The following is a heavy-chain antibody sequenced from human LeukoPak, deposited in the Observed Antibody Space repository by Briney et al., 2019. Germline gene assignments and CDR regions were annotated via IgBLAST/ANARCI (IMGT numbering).Heavy chain of an antibody. Sequence: SETLSLTCSFSGDSISSYYWSWVRQPPGKGLEWIGYIYYSGSTNYIPSLKSRVTISVDTSKNQFSLKLTSATAADTAVYYCTTGSFGGFDIWGQGTMVTVSS. J-gene: IGHJ3*02. CDR3: TTGSFGGFDI. D-gene: IGHD4-23*01. V-gene: IGHV4-59*01. CDR2: IYYSGST. CDR1: GDSISSYY.